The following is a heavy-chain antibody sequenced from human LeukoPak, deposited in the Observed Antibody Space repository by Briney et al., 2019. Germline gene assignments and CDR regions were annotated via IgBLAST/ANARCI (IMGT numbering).Heavy chain of an antibody. CDR3: ALIHTVVTLRRFDY. CDR2: INPSGGST. Sequence: GASVKVSCKASGYTFTSYYMHWVRQAPGQGLEWMGIINPSGGSTSYAQKFQGRVTITADKSTSTAYMELSSLRSEDTAVYYCALIHTVVTLRRFDYWGQGTLVTVSS. J-gene: IGHJ4*02. CDR1: GYTFTSYY. D-gene: IGHD4-23*01. V-gene: IGHV1-46*01.